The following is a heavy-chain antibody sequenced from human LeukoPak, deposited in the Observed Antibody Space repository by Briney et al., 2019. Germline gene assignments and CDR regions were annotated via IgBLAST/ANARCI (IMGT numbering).Heavy chain of an antibody. CDR2: IHRSGST. CDR1: PDSTTSNF. D-gene: IGHD1-14*01. Sequence: SETLSLTCTVSPDSTTSNFWSWVRQPPGRGLEWIGEIHRSGSTNYNPSLQSRVTISIDRSKNQIALELSTVTAADTAVYYCAREIVGGFNPGAYWGQGTLVTVSS. CDR3: AREIVGGFNPGAY. J-gene: IGHJ4*02. V-gene: IGHV4-4*02.